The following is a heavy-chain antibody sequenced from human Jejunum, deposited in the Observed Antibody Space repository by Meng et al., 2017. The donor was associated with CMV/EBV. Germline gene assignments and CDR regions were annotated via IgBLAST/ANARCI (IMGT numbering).Heavy chain of an antibody. V-gene: IGHV4-39*07. CDR2: IYSTENT. D-gene: IGHD6-13*01. CDR3: ARDMGQQLVPVYFDY. Sequence: GASLRYSIYYWGWIRHSPRRGLAWIGSIYSTENTYHNPSFKSRVTISVDTSKNQFSLRLSSVTAADTAVYYCARDMGQQLVPVYFDYWGQGTLVTVSS. CDR1: GASLRYSIYY. J-gene: IGHJ4*02.